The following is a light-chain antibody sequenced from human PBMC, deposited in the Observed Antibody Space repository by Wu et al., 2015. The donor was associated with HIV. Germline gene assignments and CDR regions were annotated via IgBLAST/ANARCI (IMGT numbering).Light chain of an antibody. CDR3: LQDYNYPG. CDR2: AAS. V-gene: IGKV1-39*01. Sequence: DIQMTQSPSSLSASVGDRVTITCRASQSISSYLNWYQQKPGKAPKLLIYAASSLQSGVPSRFSGSGSGTDFTLTISSLQPEDFATYYCLQDYNYPGFGQGTKVEIK. J-gene: IGKJ1*01. CDR1: QSISSY.